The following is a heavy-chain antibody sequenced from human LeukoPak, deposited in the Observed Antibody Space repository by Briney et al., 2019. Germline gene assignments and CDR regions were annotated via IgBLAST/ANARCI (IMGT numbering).Heavy chain of an antibody. D-gene: IGHD2/OR15-2a*01. Sequence: PGGSLRLSCAASGFTFSSYSMNWVRQAPGKGLEWVSSISSSSSYIYYADSVKGRFTISRDNAKNTVYLQMKNLRAEDTAVYYCVRDIREYDFWGQGALVTVSS. CDR2: ISSSSSYI. V-gene: IGHV3-21*01. CDR1: GFTFSSYS. J-gene: IGHJ4*02. CDR3: VRDIREYDF.